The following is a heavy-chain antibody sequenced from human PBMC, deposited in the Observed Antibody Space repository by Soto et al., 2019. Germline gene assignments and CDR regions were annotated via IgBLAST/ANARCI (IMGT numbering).Heavy chain of an antibody. D-gene: IGHD6-6*01. CDR2: ISGSGGTT. V-gene: IGHV3-23*01. J-gene: IGHJ6*02. CDR1: GFTFSSYA. CDR3: ANPPDSSSLYYYYGRDV. Sequence: EVQLLESGGGLVQPGGSLRLSCAASGFTFSSYAMTWVRQAPGKGLEWVSAISGSGGTTYYADSVKGRFTITRDISKNSLYLQMNSLRAEDTAVYYCANPPDSSSLYYYYGRDVWGQGTTVSVSS.